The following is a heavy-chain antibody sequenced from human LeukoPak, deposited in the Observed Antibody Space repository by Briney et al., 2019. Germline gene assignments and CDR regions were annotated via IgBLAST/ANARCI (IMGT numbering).Heavy chain of an antibody. D-gene: IGHD6-19*01. CDR2: ISVSGGDT. CDR3: AKSPQWLVPSWFDP. Sequence: PGGSLRLSCAASGFTFSNYAMSWVRQAPGKGLEWVSGISVSGGDTYYTDSVKGRFTISRDNSKNTLYLQMNSLRAEDTAIYYCAKSPQWLVPSWFDPWGQGTLVTVSS. J-gene: IGHJ5*02. V-gene: IGHV3-23*01. CDR1: GFTFSNYA.